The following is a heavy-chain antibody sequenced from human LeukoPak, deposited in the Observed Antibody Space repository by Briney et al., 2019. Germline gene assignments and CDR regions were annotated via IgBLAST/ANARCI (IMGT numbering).Heavy chain of an antibody. CDR2: ISSSSSTI. CDR3: ARDDSYDSSGYYTSLFDY. V-gene: IGHV3-48*01. J-gene: IGHJ4*02. D-gene: IGHD3-22*01. Sequence: GGSLRLSCAASGFTFSSYSMNWVRQAPGKGLEWVSYISSSSSTIYYADSVKGRFTISRDNAKNSLYLQMNSLRAEDTAAYYCARDDSYDSSGYYTSLFDYWGQGTLVTVSS. CDR1: GFTFSSYS.